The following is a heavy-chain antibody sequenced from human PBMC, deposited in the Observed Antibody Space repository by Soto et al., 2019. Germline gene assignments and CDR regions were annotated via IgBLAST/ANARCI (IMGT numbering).Heavy chain of an antibody. CDR2: TGASGRTT. J-gene: IGHJ4*02. V-gene: IGHV3-23*01. D-gene: IGHD2-2*02. CDR1: GFTFTISA. CDR3: ATVHNTSRSFDY. Sequence: LRLSCAASGFTFTISAMTWVRQAPGKGLEWVSTTGASGRTTYYAHSVKGRFTVSRDNSKNTLDLQMSSLRAEDTAVYYCATVHNTSRSFDYWGQGTLVTVSS.